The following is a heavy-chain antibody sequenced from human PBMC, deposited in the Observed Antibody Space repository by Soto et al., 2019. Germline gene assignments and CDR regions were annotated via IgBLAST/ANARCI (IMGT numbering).Heavy chain of an antibody. J-gene: IGHJ5*02. D-gene: IGHD6-19*01. CDR1: GGSISSYY. Sequence: PSETLSLTCTVSGGSISSYYWSWIRQPPGKGLEWIGYIYYSGSTNYNPSLKSRVTISVDTSKNQFSLKLSSVTAADTAVYYCARESIAVAGTFTHHNWFDPWGQGTLVTSPQ. CDR3: ARESIAVAGTFTHHNWFDP. V-gene: IGHV4-59*01. CDR2: IYYSGST.